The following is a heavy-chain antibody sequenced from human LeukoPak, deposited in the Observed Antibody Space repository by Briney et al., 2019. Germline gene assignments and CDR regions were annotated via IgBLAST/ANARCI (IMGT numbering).Heavy chain of an antibody. V-gene: IGHV3-33*01. CDR1: GFTFSSYG. CDR3: ARDIEYSSSNWFDP. CDR2: IWYDGSNK. D-gene: IGHD6-6*01. J-gene: IGHJ5*02. Sequence: GGSLRLSCAASGFTFSSYGMHWVRQAPGKGLEWVAVIWYDGSNKYYADSVKGRFTISRDNSKNTLYLQMNSLRAEDTAVYYCARDIEYSSSNWFDPWGQGTLVTVSS.